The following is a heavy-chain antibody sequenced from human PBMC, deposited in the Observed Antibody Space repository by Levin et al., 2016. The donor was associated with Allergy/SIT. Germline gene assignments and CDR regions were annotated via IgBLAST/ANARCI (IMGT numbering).Heavy chain of an antibody. CDR3: AREYCSGGSCYAWYSYGYWDY. J-gene: IGHJ4*02. Sequence: SETLSLTCTVSGGSISSTIYYWSWIRQPPGKGLEWIGSIYYSGSTYYNPSLKSRVTISVDTSKNQFSLKLSSVTAADTAVYYCAREYCSGGSCYAWYSYGYWDYWGQGTLVTVSS. CDR1: GGSISSTIYY. CDR2: IYYSGST. V-gene: IGHV4-39*02. D-gene: IGHD2-15*01.